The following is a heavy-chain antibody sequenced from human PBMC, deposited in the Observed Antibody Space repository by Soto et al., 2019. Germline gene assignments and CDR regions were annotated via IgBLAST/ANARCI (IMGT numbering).Heavy chain of an antibody. D-gene: IGHD4-4*01. Sequence: EASVKVSCKASGGTFSSYAISWVRQAPGQGLEWMGGIIPIFGTANYAQKFQGRVTITADESTSTAYMELSSLRSEDTAVYYCARGPVTTPSYYYYYGMDVWGQGTTVTVSS. CDR1: GGTFSSYA. V-gene: IGHV1-69*13. CDR3: ARGPVTTPSYYYYYGMDV. J-gene: IGHJ6*02. CDR2: IIPIFGTA.